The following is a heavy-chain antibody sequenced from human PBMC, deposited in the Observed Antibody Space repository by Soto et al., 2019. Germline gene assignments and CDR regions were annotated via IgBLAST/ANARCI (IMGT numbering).Heavy chain of an antibody. CDR1: GFSFSSFA. D-gene: IGHD1-26*01. CDR2: IGDSGAST. CDR3: AKGVELDV. Sequence: EVLLLESGGGLVQPGGSLRLSCAASGFSFSSFAMNWVRQAPGKGLEWVSAIGDSGASTYYADSGKGRFTISRDNSRNTLYLQLNSLRAVDTAVYYCAKGVELDVWGNGTTVTVSS. V-gene: IGHV3-23*01. J-gene: IGHJ6*04.